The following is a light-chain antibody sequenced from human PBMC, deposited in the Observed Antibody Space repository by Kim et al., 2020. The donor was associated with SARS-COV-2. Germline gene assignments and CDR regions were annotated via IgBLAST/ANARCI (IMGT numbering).Light chain of an antibody. V-gene: IGLV3-1*01. J-gene: IGLJ2*01. CDR1: ELGDKY. Sequence: SYELTQPPSVSVSPGQTASITCSGDELGDKYACWYQQKPGHAPVLVIYQDNKRPPGIPARFSGSNSENTATLTISGTQAMDEADYYCQAWDSGTVVFGGGTKLTVL. CDR2: QDN. CDR3: QAWDSGTVV.